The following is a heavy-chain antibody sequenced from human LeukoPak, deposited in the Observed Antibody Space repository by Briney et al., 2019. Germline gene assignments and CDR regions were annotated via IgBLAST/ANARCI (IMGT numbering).Heavy chain of an antibody. CDR3: PRDLNYYDSSGYLED. CDR1: GFTFSSYG. Sequence: GGSLRLSCAASGFTFSSYGMHWVRQAPGKGLEWVAVIWYDGSNKYYADSVKGRFAISRDNSKNTLYLQMNSLRAEDAAVYYCPRDLNYYDSSGYLEDWGQGTLVTVSS. CDR2: IWYDGSNK. V-gene: IGHV3-33*01. J-gene: IGHJ4*02. D-gene: IGHD3-22*01.